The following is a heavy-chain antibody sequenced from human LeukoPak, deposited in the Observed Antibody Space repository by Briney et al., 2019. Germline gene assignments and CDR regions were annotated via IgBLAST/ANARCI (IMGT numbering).Heavy chain of an antibody. CDR2: IIPIFGTA. V-gene: IGHV1-69*06. Sequence: ASVSLSHTASVGTFSIYDISWVRQAPRQGREGMGGIIPIFGTANYAQTFQGRVTIPADKSTSTAYMELSSLRSEDTAVYYCARVAQHGTAGVRGVMPYDYWGQGTLVTVSS. J-gene: IGHJ4*02. CDR1: VGTFSIYD. D-gene: IGHD3-10*01. CDR3: ARVAQHGTAGVRGVMPYDY.